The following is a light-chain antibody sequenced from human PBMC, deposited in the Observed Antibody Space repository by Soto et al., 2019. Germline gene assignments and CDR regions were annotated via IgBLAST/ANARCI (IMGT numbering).Light chain of an antibody. CDR3: QQCHKWPRP. Sequence: EIVLTQSPCTLSLSPGERATLSCRASQSVSSSFLAWYQQKPGQAPRLLIYGASSRATGIPDRFSGSGSGTDFTLTISRLDPEDLAVYYCQQCHKWPRPFAQGTKVHIK. J-gene: IGKJ1*01. CDR1: QSVSSSF. CDR2: GAS. V-gene: IGKV3-20*01.